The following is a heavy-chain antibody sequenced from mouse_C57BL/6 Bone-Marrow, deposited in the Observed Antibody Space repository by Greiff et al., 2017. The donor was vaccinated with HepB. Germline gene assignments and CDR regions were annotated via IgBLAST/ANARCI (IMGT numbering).Heavy chain of an antibody. CDR2: IWRGGST. D-gene: IGHD2-4*01. J-gene: IGHJ4*01. CDR1: GFSLTSYG. CDR3: AKRGDYGYYYAMDY. Sequence: VQLQQSGPGLVQPSQILSITCTVSGFSLTSYGVHWVRQSPGKGLEWLGVIWRGGSTDYNAAFMSRLSITKDNSKSQVFFKMNSLQADDTAIYYCAKRGDYGYYYAMDYWGQGTSVTVSS. V-gene: IGHV2-5*01.